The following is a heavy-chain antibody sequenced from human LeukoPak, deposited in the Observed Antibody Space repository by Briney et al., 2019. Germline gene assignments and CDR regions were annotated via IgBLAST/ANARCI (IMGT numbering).Heavy chain of an antibody. V-gene: IGHV1-2*02. CDR2: IIPNSGVT. Sequence: ASVKVSCKASGYTFTAYSLHWVRRAPEQGLEWMGWIIPNSGVTNYAQKFQGRVIMTRDTSISTAYMELSRLGSDDTAVYYCVRDERYGDPAGGGYLYYYGMDVWGQGTTVTVSS. J-gene: IGHJ6*02. CDR1: GYTFTAYS. CDR3: VRDERYGDPAGGGYLYYYGMDV. D-gene: IGHD4-17*01.